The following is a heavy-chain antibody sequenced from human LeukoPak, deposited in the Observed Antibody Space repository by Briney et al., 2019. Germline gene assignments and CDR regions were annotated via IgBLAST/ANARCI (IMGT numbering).Heavy chain of an antibody. Sequence: KASETLSLTCTVSGGSISGYYWSCIRQPPGKGLEWIGYIYYTGSTNYNPSLKSRVTISVDTSKNQFSLKLSSVTAADTAVYYCARGGGMRSWYDFDYWGQGILVTVSS. CDR1: GGSISGYY. D-gene: IGHD6-13*01. V-gene: IGHV4-59*08. CDR3: ARGGGMRSWYDFDY. J-gene: IGHJ4*02. CDR2: IYYTGST.